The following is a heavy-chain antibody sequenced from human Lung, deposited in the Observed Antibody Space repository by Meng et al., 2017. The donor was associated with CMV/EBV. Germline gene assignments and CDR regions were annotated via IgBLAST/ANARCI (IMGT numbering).Heavy chain of an antibody. J-gene: IGHJ4*02. D-gene: IGHD5-12*01. CDR3: VRDVKYSGYDPYYFDN. CDR2: ISRSSSHI. Sequence: SCVASGFTFSGYSMNWVRQAPGKGLEWLSSISRSSSHIYYADSVKGRFTISRDNANNSLYLQMNSLRVEDSAVYYCVRDVKYSGYDPYYFDNWGQGEXVTVSS. V-gene: IGHV3-21*01. CDR1: GFTFSGYS.